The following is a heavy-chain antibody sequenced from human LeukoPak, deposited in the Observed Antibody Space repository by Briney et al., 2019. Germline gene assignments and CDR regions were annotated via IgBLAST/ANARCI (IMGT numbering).Heavy chain of an antibody. CDR1: GFTFSSYA. J-gene: IGHJ4*02. CDR2: ISYDGSNK. D-gene: IGHD5-18*01. Sequence: GGSLRLSCAASGFTFSSYAMHWVRQAPGKGLEWVAVISYDGSNKYYADSVKGRFTISRDNAKNSLYLQMNSLRAEDTALYYCARDRQLWSDWGDYFDYWGQGTLVTVSS. V-gene: IGHV3-30*04. CDR3: ARDRQLWSDWGDYFDY.